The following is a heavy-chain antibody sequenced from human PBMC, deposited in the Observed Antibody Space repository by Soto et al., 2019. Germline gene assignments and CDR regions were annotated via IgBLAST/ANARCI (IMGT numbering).Heavy chain of an antibody. Sequence: SGAEEKKPGASVKVSCQASGYTFTSYAMHWVRQAPGQRLEWMGWINAGNGNTKYSQKFQGRVTITRDTSASTAYMELSSLRSEDTAVYYCARSSGWYVWFDPWGQGTLVTVSS. D-gene: IGHD6-13*01. CDR2: INAGNGNT. CDR1: GYTFTSYA. V-gene: IGHV1-3*05. J-gene: IGHJ5*02. CDR3: ARSSGWYVWFDP.